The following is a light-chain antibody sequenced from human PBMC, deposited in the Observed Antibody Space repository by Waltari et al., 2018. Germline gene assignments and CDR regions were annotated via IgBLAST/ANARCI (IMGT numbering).Light chain of an antibody. CDR2: DVT. V-gene: IGLV2-8*01. CDR1: SSDVGGFDY. CDR3: CSYSGTNSNYV. Sequence: QSALTQPPAASGSPGQSVTISCTGTSSDVGGFDYVSWYKQHPGTAPKLIIYDVTKRPSGVPDRFSGSKSANTASLTVSGLLAEDEADYYCCSYSGTNSNYVFGTGTKVTVL. J-gene: IGLJ1*01.